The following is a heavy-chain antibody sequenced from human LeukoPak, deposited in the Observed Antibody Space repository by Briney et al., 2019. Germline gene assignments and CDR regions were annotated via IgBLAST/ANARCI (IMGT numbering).Heavy chain of an antibody. V-gene: IGHV3-30*04. CDR2: LSYDGTKK. CDR1: GFTFNNYP. D-gene: IGHD6-13*01. J-gene: IGHJ4*02. Sequence: GGSLGLSCAASGFTFNNYPMHWVRQAPGKGLEWVALLSYDGTKKYYADSVKGRFTISRDNSKNTLYLQMNSLRAEDTAVYYCARDRAAADLDYWGQGTLVTVSS. CDR3: ARDRAAADLDY.